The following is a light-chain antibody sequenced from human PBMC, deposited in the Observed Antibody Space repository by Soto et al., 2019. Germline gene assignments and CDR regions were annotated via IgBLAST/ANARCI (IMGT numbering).Light chain of an antibody. V-gene: IGKV3-20*01. CDR3: QQYGSWT. CDR2: GTS. CDR1: LTVSSNN. J-gene: IGKJ1*01. Sequence: EIVLTQSPGTLSVSPGERATLSCRGSLTVSSNNLAWYQQKPGQAPSLLIYGTSSRATGIPDRFSGSGSGTDFTLTISRLEPEDSAIYYCQQYGSWTFGRGTKVEI.